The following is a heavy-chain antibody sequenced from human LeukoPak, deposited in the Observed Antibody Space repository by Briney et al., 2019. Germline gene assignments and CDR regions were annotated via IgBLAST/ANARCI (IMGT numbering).Heavy chain of an antibody. CDR1: GFTFSNYA. Sequence: GGSLRLSCAASGFTFSNYAMSWVRQAPGKGLEWVSSINGRGGSTYYADSVKGRFTISRDNAKNSLYLQMNSLRAEDTAVYYCARAQLAQLPGYWGQGTLVTVSS. V-gene: IGHV3-23*01. D-gene: IGHD5-18*01. J-gene: IGHJ4*02. CDR2: INGRGGST. CDR3: ARAQLAQLPGY.